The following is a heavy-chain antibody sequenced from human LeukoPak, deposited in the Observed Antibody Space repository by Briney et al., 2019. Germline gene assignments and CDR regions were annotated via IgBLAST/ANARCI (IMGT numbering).Heavy chain of an antibody. J-gene: IGHJ5*02. CDR3: ARHPYTSSCTIPQCYRWFDT. Sequence: GESLKISCKSSGYTFTNYWIGWVRQMPGKGLEWMGIIYPGDSDARYSPSFEGQVTISADKSISTAYLQWRSLRASDTAIYYCARHPYTSSCTIPQCYRWFDTWGQGTLVTVSS. CDR2: IYPGDSDA. D-gene: IGHD3-16*01. V-gene: IGHV5-51*01. CDR1: GYTFTNYW.